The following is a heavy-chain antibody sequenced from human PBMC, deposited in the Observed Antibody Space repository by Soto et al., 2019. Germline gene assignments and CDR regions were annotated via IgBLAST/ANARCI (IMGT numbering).Heavy chain of an antibody. V-gene: IGHV3-21*01. CDR3: ATMLVVPAARSDY. D-gene: IGHD2-2*01. J-gene: IGHJ4*02. Sequence: EVQLVESGGGLVKPGGSLRLSCAASGFTFSSYSMNWVRQAPGKGLEWVSSISSSSSYIYYADSVKGRFTISRDNAKNSLYLQMNSLRAEDTAVYYCATMLVVPAARSDYWGQGNLVTVSS. CDR1: GFTFSSYS. CDR2: ISSSSSYI.